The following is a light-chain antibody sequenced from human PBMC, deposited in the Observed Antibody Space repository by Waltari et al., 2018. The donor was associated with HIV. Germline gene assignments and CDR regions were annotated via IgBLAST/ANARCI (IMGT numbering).Light chain of an antibody. CDR2: ANS. V-gene: IGLV1-40*01. J-gene: IGLJ3*02. Sequence: QSVLTPPPSVSGAPGPRVTISCSGSSSNIGSGYDVHWYQQLPGTAPKLLIYANSNRPSGVPDRFSGSKSGTSASLAITGLQAEDEADYYCQSYDSSLSGWVFGGGTKLTVL. CDR1: SSNIGSGYD. CDR3: QSYDSSLSGWV.